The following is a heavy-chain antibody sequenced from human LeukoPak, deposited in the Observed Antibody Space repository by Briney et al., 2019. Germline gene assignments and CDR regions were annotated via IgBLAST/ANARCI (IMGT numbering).Heavy chain of an antibody. CDR3: AMGYDFWSGYY. CDR1: GYKFTNYW. V-gene: IGHV5-51*01. J-gene: IGHJ4*02. CDR2: IYPRDSDT. D-gene: IGHD3-3*01. Sequence: GESLKISCKGSGYKFTNYWIAWVRQMPGQGLEWLGIIYPRDSDTRYSPSFQGQVSISVDTSIDTAYLQWSSVKASDTAMYYCAMGYDFWSGYYWGQGTLVTVSS.